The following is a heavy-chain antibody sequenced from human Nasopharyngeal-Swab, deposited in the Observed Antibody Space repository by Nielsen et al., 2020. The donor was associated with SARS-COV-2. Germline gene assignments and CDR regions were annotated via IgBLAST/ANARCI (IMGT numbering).Heavy chain of an antibody. Sequence: ASVTVSCKASGYSFNTHYMHWVRQAPAQALEWMGLISCDDGTRNYAQKFRGRVTMTRDTSTNTVYLDLSSLQSEDTAVYYCARGPNPHNAFDIWGQGTMVTVSS. J-gene: IGHJ3*02. CDR3: ARGPNPHNAFDI. V-gene: IGHV1-46*02. CDR1: GYSFNTHY. CDR2: ISCDDGTR. D-gene: IGHD1-14*01.